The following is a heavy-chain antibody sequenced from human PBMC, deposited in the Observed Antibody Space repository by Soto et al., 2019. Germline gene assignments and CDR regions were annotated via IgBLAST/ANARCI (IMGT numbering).Heavy chain of an antibody. J-gene: IGHJ4*02. CDR2: ISLDGRKK. CDR3: AKGGKGGYSYGDLLDY. D-gene: IGHD5-18*01. Sequence: ESGGGVVKPGRSLRLSCAATGFSLSYYGIHWVRQAPGKGLEWVAIISLDGRKKYYADSLKGRFTISRDNSENTVYLQMNSLRDEDASVYYCAKGGKGGYSYGDLLDYWGQGILVTV. CDR1: GFSLSYYG. V-gene: IGHV3-30*18.